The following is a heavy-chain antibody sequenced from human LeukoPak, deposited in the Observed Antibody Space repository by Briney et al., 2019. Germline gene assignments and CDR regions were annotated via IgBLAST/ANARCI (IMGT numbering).Heavy chain of an antibody. Sequence: GGSLRLSCAASGFTFSSYSMNWVRQAPGKGLELVSHISPRSDIKSYADSVKGRFTISRDNAKNSLFLQMNSLSGEDTAVYYCARDSTWIQDFWGQGTLVTVSS. J-gene: IGHJ4*02. D-gene: IGHD5-18*01. CDR2: ISPRSDIK. CDR1: GFTFSSYS. CDR3: ARDSTWIQDF. V-gene: IGHV3-48*01.